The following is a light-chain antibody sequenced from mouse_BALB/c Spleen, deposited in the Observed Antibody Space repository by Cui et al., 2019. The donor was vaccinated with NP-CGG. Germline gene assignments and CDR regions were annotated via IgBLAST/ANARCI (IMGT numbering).Light chain of an antibody. CDR3: ALWYSNHWV. CDR2: GTN. J-gene: IGLJ1*01. V-gene: IGLV1*01. Sequence: QALVSQESALTTSHGETVTLTCRSSTGTVTTNNYANWVQEKPDHLFTGLIGGTNNRAPGVPARFSGSLIGDKAALTITGAQTEDEAIYFCALWYSNHWVFGGGTKLTVL. CDR1: TGTVTTNNY.